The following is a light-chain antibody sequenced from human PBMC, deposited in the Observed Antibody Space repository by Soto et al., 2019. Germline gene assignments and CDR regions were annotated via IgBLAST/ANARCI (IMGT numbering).Light chain of an antibody. Sequence: QSVLTQPASVSGSPGQSITISCTGISSDVAFYNHVSWYQQHPGKAPKLLIYEVNNRPSRVSHRFSGYKSGNTASLTISGLQAEDEADYYCSSFASTHPYVFGTGTKVTVL. CDR3: SSFASTHPYV. J-gene: IGLJ1*01. V-gene: IGLV2-14*01. CDR2: EVN. CDR1: SSDVAFYNH.